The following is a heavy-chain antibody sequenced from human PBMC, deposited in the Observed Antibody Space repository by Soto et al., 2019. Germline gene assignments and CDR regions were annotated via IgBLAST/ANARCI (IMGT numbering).Heavy chain of an antibody. CDR2: IYHIGSP. D-gene: IGHD3-22*01. CDR3: ASSTFFPDSRGYHFKNLDS. J-gene: IGHJ5*01. V-gene: IGHV4-61*08. Sequence: PSETLSLTCTVSGRPVSSGGYYWTWIRQFPGKGLEWIGYIYHIGSPSYSPSLKSRVTLSLDTFNNQFSLTLTSVTAADTAMYYCASSTFFPDSRGYHFKNLDSWGQGTLVTVSS. CDR1: GRPVSSGGYY.